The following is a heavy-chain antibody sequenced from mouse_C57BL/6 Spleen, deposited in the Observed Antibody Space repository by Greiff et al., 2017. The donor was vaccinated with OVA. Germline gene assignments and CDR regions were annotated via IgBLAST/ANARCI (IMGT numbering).Heavy chain of an antibody. CDR2: INPNNGGT. V-gene: IGHV1-18*01. D-gene: IGHD1-1*01. J-gene: IGHJ3*01. CDR3: ARWGYYYGSSPWFAY. Sequence: EVQLQQSGPELVKPGASVEIPCKASGYTFTDYNMDWVKQSHGKSLEWIGDINPNNGGTIYNQKFKGKATLTVDKSSSTAYMELRSLTSEDTAVYYCARWGYYYGSSPWFAYWGQGTLVTVSA. CDR1: GYTFTDYN.